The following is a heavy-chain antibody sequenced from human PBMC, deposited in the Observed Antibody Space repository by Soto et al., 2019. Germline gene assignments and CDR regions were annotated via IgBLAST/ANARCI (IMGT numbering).Heavy chain of an antibody. CDR1: GGSFSSSSYY. J-gene: IGHJ5*02. V-gene: IGHV4-39*01. CDR3: ARQGYSSSWYGGNWFDP. Sequence: SDTLSLTCTVSGGSFSSSSYYWGWIRQPPGKGLEWIGSIYYSGSTYYNPSLKSRVTISVDTFKNQLSLKLTSVTAADTAVYYCARQGYSSSWYGGNWFDPWGQGTPVTVSS. CDR2: IYYSGST. D-gene: IGHD6-13*01.